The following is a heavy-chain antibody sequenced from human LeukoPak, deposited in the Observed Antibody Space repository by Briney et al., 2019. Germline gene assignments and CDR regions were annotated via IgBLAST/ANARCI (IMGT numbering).Heavy chain of an antibody. CDR3: ARYSGSAYYYYYMDV. J-gene: IGHJ6*03. Sequence: NPSETLSLTCTVSGGSISSYYWSWIRQPPGKGLEWIGYIYYSGSTNYNPSLKSRVTISVDTSKNQFSLKLSFVTAADTAVYYCARYSGSAYYYYYMDVWGKGTTVTISS. V-gene: IGHV4-59*08. CDR2: IYYSGST. CDR1: GGSISSYY. D-gene: IGHD1-26*01.